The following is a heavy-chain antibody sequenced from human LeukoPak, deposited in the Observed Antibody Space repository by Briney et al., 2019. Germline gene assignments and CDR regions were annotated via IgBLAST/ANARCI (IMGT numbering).Heavy chain of an antibody. Sequence: PSETLSLTCAVYGGSFSGYYWSWIRQPPGKGLEWIGEINHSGSTNYNPSLKSRATISVDTSKNQFSLKLSSVTAADTAVYYCARVRRGLRYFAVNNWFDPWGQGTLVTVSS. CDR2: INHSGST. CDR1: GGSFSGYY. V-gene: IGHV4-34*01. CDR3: ARVRRGLRYFAVNNWFDP. D-gene: IGHD3-9*01. J-gene: IGHJ5*02.